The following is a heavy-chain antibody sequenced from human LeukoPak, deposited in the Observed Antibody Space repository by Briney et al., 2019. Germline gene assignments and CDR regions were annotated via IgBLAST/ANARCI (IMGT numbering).Heavy chain of an antibody. Sequence: ASVKVSCKASGYTFTSYAMHWVRQAPGQRLEWMGWINAGNGNTNYAQKLQGRVTMTTDTSTSTAYMELRSLRSDDTAVYYCARNSVYDFWSGYYNYYMDVWGKGTTVTVSS. J-gene: IGHJ6*03. CDR3: ARNSVYDFWSGYYNYYMDV. D-gene: IGHD3-3*01. V-gene: IGHV1-3*01. CDR1: GYTFTSYA. CDR2: INAGNGNT.